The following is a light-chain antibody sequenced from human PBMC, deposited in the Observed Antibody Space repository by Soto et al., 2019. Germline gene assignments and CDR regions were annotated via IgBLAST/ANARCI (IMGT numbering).Light chain of an antibody. V-gene: IGLV1-40*01. Sequence: QSVLTQPPSVSGAPGQRVTISCTGSSSNIGAGYDVHWYQQLPGTAPKLLIYGNSNRPSGVPDRFSGSKSGTSASLAITGLQAEDEADYYCQSYDSNLRVRVFGTGTKVTVL. J-gene: IGLJ1*01. CDR2: GNS. CDR1: SSNIGAGYD. CDR3: QSYDSNLRVRV.